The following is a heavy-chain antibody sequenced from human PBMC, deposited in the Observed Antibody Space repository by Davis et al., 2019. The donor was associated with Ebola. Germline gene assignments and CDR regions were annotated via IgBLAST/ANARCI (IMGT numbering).Heavy chain of an antibody. CDR3: AKDGYDLVNSSGWYYFDY. CDR2: ISGSGGST. V-gene: IGHV3-23*01. CDR1: GFTFSSYA. Sequence: PGGSLRLSCAASGFTFSSYAMSWVRQAPGKGLEWVSAISGSGGSTYYADSVKGRFTISRDNSKNTLYLQMNSLRAEDTAVYYCAKDGYDLVNSSGWYYFDYWGQGTLVTVSS. D-gene: IGHD6-19*01. J-gene: IGHJ4*02.